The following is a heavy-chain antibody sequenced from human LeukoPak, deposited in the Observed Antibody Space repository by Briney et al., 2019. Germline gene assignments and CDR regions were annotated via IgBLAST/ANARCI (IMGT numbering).Heavy chain of an antibody. Sequence: SETLSLTCAVYGGSFSGYYWSWIRQPPGKGLEWIGEINHSGSTNYNPSLKSRVTISVDTSKNQFSLKLSSVTAADTAVYYCARVDLPGGDGYGMDVWGQGTTVTVSS. D-gene: IGHD2-21*02. CDR1: GGSFSGYY. CDR2: INHSGST. J-gene: IGHJ6*02. V-gene: IGHV4-34*01. CDR3: ARVDLPGGDGYGMDV.